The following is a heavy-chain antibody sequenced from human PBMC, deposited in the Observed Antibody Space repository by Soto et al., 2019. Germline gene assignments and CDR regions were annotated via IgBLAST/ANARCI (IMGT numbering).Heavy chain of an antibody. D-gene: IGHD3-22*01. CDR3: ARGDYYDNYDFDY. J-gene: IGHJ4*02. CDR2: IIPIFGTA. V-gene: IGHV1-69*13. Sequence: ASVKVSCKASGGTFSSYAIGWVRQAPGQGLEWMGGIIPIFGTANYAQKFQGRVTITADESTSTAYMELSSLRSDDIAVYYCARGDYYDNYDFDYWGQGTLVTVSS. CDR1: GGTFSSYA.